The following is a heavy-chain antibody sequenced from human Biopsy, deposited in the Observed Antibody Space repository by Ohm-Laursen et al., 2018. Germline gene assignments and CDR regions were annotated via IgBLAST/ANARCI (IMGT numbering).Heavy chain of an antibody. J-gene: IGHJ6*02. V-gene: IGHV1-2*02. CDR1: GFSFTGYY. CDR2: ISPKSGGT. CDR3: APQTPRDPDILTGAYHYDMAV. D-gene: IGHD3-9*01. Sequence: GASVKVSCKASGFSFTGYYIHWVRQAPGQGLEWMGWISPKSGGTNYAQKFQGNITMTKNTSMSTAYMEMSRLGSEDTAVYYCAPQTPRDPDILTGAYHYDMAVWGQGTTVTVSS.